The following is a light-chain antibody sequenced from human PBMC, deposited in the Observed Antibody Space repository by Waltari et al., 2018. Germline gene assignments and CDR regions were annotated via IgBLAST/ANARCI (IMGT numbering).Light chain of an antibody. J-gene: IGLJ3*02. V-gene: IGLV2-11*01. CDR3: CSYAGSTSWL. CDR1: NSDVGGYNY. Sequence: QSALTQPRSVSGSPGQSVAISCTGTNSDVGGYNYVSWYQHHPGKAPKLMIYDVNKRPSGVPDRFSGSKSGNTVSLTISGLQAEDEAEYYCCSYAGSTSWLFGGGTKLTVL. CDR2: DVN.